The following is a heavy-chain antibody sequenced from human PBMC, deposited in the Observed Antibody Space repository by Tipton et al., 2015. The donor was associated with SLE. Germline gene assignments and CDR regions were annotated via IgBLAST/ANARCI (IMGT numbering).Heavy chain of an antibody. Sequence: QVQLVQSGAEVKKPGESLKISCKGSGYSFTSYGISWVRQAPGQGLEWMGWSSAYNGNTNYAQKLQGRVTMTTDTSTSTAYMELRGLRSDDTAVYYCARGGIAAAGGTMDVWGKGTTVTVSS. CDR1: GYSFTSYG. D-gene: IGHD6-13*01. CDR3: ARGGIAAAGGTMDV. J-gene: IGHJ6*03. CDR2: SSAYNGNT. V-gene: IGHV1-18*01.